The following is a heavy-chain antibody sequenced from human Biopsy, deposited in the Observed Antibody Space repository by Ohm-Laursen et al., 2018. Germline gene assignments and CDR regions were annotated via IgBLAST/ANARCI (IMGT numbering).Heavy chain of an antibody. CDR1: GGSVSSSNYY. CDR2: IYYSGST. V-gene: IGHV4-61*01. CDR3: ARGSSYGYDLDY. J-gene: IGHJ4*02. Sequence: GTLSLTWSVSGGSVSSSNYYWNWIRQPPGKRLEWIGNIYYSGSTNFNPSLKSRVTISVDTSKNQFSLKLSSVTAADTAVYFCARGSSYGYDLDYWGQGTLVAVSS. D-gene: IGHD5-18*01.